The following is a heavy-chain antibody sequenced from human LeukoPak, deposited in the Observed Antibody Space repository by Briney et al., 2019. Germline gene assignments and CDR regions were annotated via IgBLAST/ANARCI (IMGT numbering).Heavy chain of an antibody. CDR1: GFDFSSNW. V-gene: IGHV3-33*08. CDR3: AREEPGIAAAGLDY. Sequence: GGSLRLSCAASGFDFSSNWMHWVRQAPGKGLEWVAVIWYDGSNKYYADSVKGRFTISRDNSKNTLYLQMNSLRAEDTAVYYCAREEPGIAAAGLDYWGQGTLVTVSS. D-gene: IGHD6-13*01. J-gene: IGHJ4*02. CDR2: IWYDGSNK.